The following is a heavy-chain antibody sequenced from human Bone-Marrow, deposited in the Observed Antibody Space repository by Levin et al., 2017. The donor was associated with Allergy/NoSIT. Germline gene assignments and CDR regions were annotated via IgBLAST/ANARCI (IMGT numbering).Heavy chain of an antibody. CDR1: GYTFTGYY. CDR3: ASYITGTTIDYYYYGMDV. D-gene: IGHD1-20*01. CDR2: INPNSGGT. V-gene: IGHV1-2*06. Sequence: ASVKVSCKASGYTFTGYYMHWVRQAPGQGLEWMGRINPNSGGTNYAQKFQGRVTMTRDTSISTAYMELSRLRSDDTAVYYCASYITGTTIDYYYYGMDVWGQGTTVTVSS. J-gene: IGHJ6*02.